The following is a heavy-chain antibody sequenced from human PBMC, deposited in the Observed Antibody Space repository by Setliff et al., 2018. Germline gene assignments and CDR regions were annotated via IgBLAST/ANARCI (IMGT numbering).Heavy chain of an antibody. V-gene: IGHV1-69*05. D-gene: IGHD6-13*01. J-gene: IGHJ5*02. Sequence: SVKVSCKVSGGTFINYGINWVRQAPGQGLEWMGRIIPKFGASTYAQKFRGRVTMTTDTSTSTAYMELRSLRSDDTAVYYCARGYSSSWQSRMGFDPWGQGTLVTVSS. CDR1: GGTFINYG. CDR2: IIPKFGAS. CDR3: ARGYSSSWQSRMGFDP.